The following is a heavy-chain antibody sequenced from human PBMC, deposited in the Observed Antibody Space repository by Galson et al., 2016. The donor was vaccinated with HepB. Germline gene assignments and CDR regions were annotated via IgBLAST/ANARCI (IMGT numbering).Heavy chain of an antibody. D-gene: IGHD3-22*01. CDR1: GGSINTYY. J-gene: IGHJ6*02. CDR3: ARGPADYYDRSAYKYYDYYYGMDV. CDR2: INYIGTT. Sequence: EPLSLTCTVSGGSINTYYWSWIRQPPGKGLEWVGYINYIGTTNYSPSLKSRVSLSVDTSKNQFSLKLTSVTAADTAVYYCARGPADYYDRSAYKYYDYYYGMDVWGQGTTVTVSS. V-gene: IGHV4-59*01.